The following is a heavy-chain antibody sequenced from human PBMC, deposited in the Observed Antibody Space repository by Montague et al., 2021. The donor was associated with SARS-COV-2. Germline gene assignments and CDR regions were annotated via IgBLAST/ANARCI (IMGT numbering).Heavy chain of an antibody. Sequence: TLSLTCTVSGGSISSGSYYWSWIRQPAGKGLEWIGRIYTSGTTDYSFSLKSRVTISVDTSKNQFSLKLTSVTAADTAVYYCARAHSGSWAHLDNWGQGSLFTVSS. J-gene: IGHJ4*02. D-gene: IGHD5-12*01. CDR1: GGSISSGSYY. CDR3: ARAHSGSWAHLDN. CDR2: IYTSGTT. V-gene: IGHV4-61*02.